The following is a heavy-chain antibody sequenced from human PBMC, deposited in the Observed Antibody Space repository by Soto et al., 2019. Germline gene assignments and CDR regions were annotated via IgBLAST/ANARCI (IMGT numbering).Heavy chain of an antibody. V-gene: IGHV1-3*01. CDR1: GYTFTSYA. Sequence: QVQLVQSGAEVKKPGASVKVSCKASGYTFTSYAMHWVRQAPGQRLEWMGWINAGNGNTKYSQKFQGRVTITRDTSASTAYMELSSLRSEDTAVYYCARDPLYCSGGSCYYGGYWFDPWGQGTLVTVSS. J-gene: IGHJ5*02. CDR3: ARDPLYCSGGSCYYGGYWFDP. D-gene: IGHD2-15*01. CDR2: INAGNGNT.